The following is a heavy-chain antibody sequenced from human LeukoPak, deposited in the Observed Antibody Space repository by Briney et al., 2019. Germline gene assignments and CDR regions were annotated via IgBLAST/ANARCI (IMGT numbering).Heavy chain of an antibody. J-gene: IGHJ6*03. V-gene: IGHV3-23*01. CDR3: ARGLSLGSFYYYYYYYMDV. CDR1: GFTFSSYA. Sequence: GGSLRLSCAASGFTFSSYAMSWVRQAPGKGLEWVSAISGSGGSTYYADSVKGRFTISRDNSKNTLYLQMNSLRAEDTAVYYCARGLSLGSFYYYYYYYMDVWGKGTTVTVSS. D-gene: IGHD6-13*01. CDR2: ISGSGGST.